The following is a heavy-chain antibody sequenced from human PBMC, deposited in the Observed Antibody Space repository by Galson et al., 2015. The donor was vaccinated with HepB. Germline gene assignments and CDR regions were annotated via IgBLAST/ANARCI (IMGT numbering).Heavy chain of an antibody. CDR3: ARPRLNIYSSGWWFDAFDI. D-gene: IGHD6-19*01. V-gene: IGHV5-51*01. J-gene: IGHJ3*02. CDR1: GYSFTSYW. Sequence: QSGAEVKKPGESLKISCKGSGYSFTSYWIGWVRQMPGKGLEWMGIIYPGDSDTRYSPSFQGQVTISADKSISTAYLQWSSLKASDAAMYYCARPRLNIYSSGWWFDAFDILGQGTMVTVSS. CDR2: IYPGDSDT.